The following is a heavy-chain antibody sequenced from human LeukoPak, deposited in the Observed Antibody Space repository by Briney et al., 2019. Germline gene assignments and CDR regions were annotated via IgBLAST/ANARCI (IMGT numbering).Heavy chain of an antibody. V-gene: IGHV1-2*02. J-gene: IGHJ4*02. CDR1: GYTFTGYY. CDR2: INPNSGGT. CDR3: ARGSQRWLQSLGY. Sequence: ASVKVSCKASGYTFTGYYTHWVRQAPGQGLEWMGWINPNSGGTNYAQKFQGRVTMTRDTSISTAYMELSRLRSEDTAVYYCARGSQRWLQSLGYWGQGTLVTVSS. D-gene: IGHD5-24*01.